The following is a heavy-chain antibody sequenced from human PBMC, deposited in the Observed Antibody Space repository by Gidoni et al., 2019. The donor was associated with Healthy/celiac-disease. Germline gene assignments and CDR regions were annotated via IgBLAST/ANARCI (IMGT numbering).Heavy chain of an antibody. CDR3: AKDGSSSWYYFDY. V-gene: IGHV3-30*18. D-gene: IGHD6-13*01. Sequence: QVQLVASGGGVVQPGRSLRLSCAASGFTFSSYGMHWVRQAPGKGLEWVAVISYDGSNKYYADSVKGRFTISRDNSKNTMYLQMNSLRAEDTAVYYCAKDGSSSWYYFDYWGQGTLVTVSS. J-gene: IGHJ4*02. CDR2: ISYDGSNK. CDR1: GFTFSSYG.